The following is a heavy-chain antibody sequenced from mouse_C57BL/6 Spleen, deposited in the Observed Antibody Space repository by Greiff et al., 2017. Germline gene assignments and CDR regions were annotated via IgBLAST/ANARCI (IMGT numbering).Heavy chain of an antibody. CDR1: GFTFKNNY. CDR2: IDPANGNT. V-gene: IGHV14-3*01. CDR3: ARGSYYFDY. J-gene: IGHJ2*01. Sequence: VQLKQSVAELVRPGASVKLSCTASGFTFKNNYMHWVKQRPEQGLEWIGRIDPANGNTKYATKFQGKATITADKYSNTAYLQLSSLTSEDTAMYYCARGSYYFDYWGQGTTLTVSS. D-gene: IGHD6-1*01.